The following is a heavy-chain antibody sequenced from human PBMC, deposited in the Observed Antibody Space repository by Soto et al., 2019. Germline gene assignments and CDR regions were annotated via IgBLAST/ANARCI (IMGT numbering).Heavy chain of an antibody. CDR3: AKDIYSDSSGSIDY. CDR2: ISWNSGSI. CDR1: GFTFDDYA. D-gene: IGHD3-22*01. Sequence: PGGSLRLSCAASGFTFDDYAMHWVRQAPGKGLEWVSGISWNSGSIDYADSVKGRFTISRDTAKSSLYLQMNSLRAEDTALYYCAKDIYSDSSGSIDYWGQGTLVTVSS. J-gene: IGHJ4*02. V-gene: IGHV3-9*01.